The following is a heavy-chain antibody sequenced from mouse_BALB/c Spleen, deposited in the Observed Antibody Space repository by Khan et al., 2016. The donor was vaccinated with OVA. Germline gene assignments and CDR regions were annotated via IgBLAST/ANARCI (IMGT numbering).Heavy chain of an antibody. CDR1: GYTFTSYW. V-gene: IGHV1-7*01. Sequence: QVQLQQSGAELAKPGASVKMSCKASGYTFTSYWMHWVKQRPGQGLEWIGYIDPSTDYTEYNQKFRDKATLTVDKSSTTVYMQLTSLTSEDSSVVDCVNHGSSSAWFTYWGQGTLVTVSA. D-gene: IGHD1-1*01. J-gene: IGHJ3*01. CDR3: VNHGSSSAWFTY. CDR2: IDPSTDYT.